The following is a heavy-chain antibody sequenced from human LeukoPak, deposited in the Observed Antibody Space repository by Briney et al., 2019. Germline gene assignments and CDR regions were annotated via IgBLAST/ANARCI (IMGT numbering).Heavy chain of an antibody. J-gene: IGHJ6*01. CDR2: ISYDAGNK. D-gene: IGHD6-6*01. Sequence: GGSLRLSCAASGFTFSSYGMHWVRQAPGKGLEWVAVISYDAGNKYSADSVNGRFTISRDNSQNKLYLQMNSLRAEDTAVYYCAKDRGTSSSAYGMYVWGQGTTVTVSS. CDR3: AKDRGTSSSAYGMYV. V-gene: IGHV3-30*18. CDR1: GFTFSSYG.